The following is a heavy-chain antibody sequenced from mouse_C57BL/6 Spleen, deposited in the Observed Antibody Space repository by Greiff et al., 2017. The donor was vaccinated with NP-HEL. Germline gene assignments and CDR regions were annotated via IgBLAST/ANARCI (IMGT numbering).Heavy chain of an antibody. Sequence: QVQLQQSGAELVRPGTSVKVSCKASGYGFTNYLMEWVKQRPGQGLEWIGVINPGCGGTHYNEKFKGKATLTADKSSSTAYMQLSSLTSEDSAVYFCARADYYGSTRVAYWGQGTLVTVSA. CDR1: GYGFTNYL. CDR2: INPGCGGT. J-gene: IGHJ3*01. CDR3: ARADYYGSTRVAY. V-gene: IGHV1-54*01. D-gene: IGHD1-1*01.